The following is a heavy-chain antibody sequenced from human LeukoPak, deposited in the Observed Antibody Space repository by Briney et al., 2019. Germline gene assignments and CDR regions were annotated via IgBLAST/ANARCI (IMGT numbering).Heavy chain of an antibody. CDR3: ARDLSLGGIVGAFDY. CDR2: IYTSGST. Sequence: SETLSLTCTVSGGSISSYYWSWIRQPAGKGLERIGRIYTSGSTNYNPSLKSRVTMSVDTSKNQFSLKLSSVTAADTAVYYCARDLSLGGIVGAFDYWGQGTLVTVSS. D-gene: IGHD1-26*01. CDR1: GGSISSYY. J-gene: IGHJ4*02. V-gene: IGHV4-4*07.